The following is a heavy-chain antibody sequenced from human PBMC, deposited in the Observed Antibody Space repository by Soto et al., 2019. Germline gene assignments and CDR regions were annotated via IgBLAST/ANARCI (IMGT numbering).Heavy chain of an antibody. CDR2: IDPSDSST. CDR1: GYSFTSYW. J-gene: IGHJ4*02. Sequence: EVQLVQSGAEVKKPGEYLRISCKGSGYSFTSYWISWVRQMPGKGLEWMGRIDPSDSSTNYSPTFQGHVTISADKAISTAYLQWSSLKASDTAMYYCARLQAAAGDNDLTFDYWGQGTLVTVSS. CDR3: ARLQAAAGDNDLTFDY. V-gene: IGHV5-10-1*01. D-gene: IGHD6-13*01.